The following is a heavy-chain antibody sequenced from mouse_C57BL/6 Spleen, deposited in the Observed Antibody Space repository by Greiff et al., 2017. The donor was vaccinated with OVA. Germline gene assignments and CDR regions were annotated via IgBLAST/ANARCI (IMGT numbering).Heavy chain of an antibody. CDR1: GFTFSSYG. V-gene: IGHV5-6*01. J-gene: IGHJ1*03. Sequence: EVQLVESGGDLVKPGGSLKLSCAASGFTFSSYGMSWVRQTPDKRLEWVATISSGGSYTYYPDSVKGRFTISRDHAKNTLYLQMSSLKSEDTAMYYCARHDYGSSYSWYFDVWGTGTTVTVSS. CDR3: ARHDYGSSYSWYFDV. CDR2: ISSGGSYT. D-gene: IGHD1-1*01.